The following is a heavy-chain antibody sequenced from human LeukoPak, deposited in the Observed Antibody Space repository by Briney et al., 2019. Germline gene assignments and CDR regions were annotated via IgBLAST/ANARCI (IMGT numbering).Heavy chain of an antibody. Sequence: SETLSLTCAVYGGSFSGYYWSWIRRPPGKGLEWIGEIYHSGSTNYIPSLKSRVTISVDKSKNQFSLKLTSVTAADTAVYYCAGSPIGYGMDVWGQGTTVTVSS. J-gene: IGHJ6*02. CDR2: IYHSGST. V-gene: IGHV4-34*01. CDR3: AGSPIGYGMDV. CDR1: GGSFSGYY.